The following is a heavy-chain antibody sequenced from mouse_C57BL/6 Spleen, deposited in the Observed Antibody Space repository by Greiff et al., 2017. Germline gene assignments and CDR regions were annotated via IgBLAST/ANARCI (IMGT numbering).Heavy chain of an antibody. CDR1: GYSFTDYN. CDR3: ARYRVYDGYFDV. CDR2: INPNYGTT. Sequence: VHVKQSGPELVKPGASVKISCKASGYSFTDYNMNWVKQSNGKSLEWIGVINPNYGTTSYNQKFKGKATLTVDQSSSTAYMRINSLTSEDSAVYYCARYRVYDGYFDVWGTGTTVTVSS. V-gene: IGHV1-39*01. J-gene: IGHJ1*03. D-gene: IGHD2-3*01.